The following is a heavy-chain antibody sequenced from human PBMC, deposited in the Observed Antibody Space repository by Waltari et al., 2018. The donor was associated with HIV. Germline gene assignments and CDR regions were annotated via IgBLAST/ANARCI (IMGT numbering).Heavy chain of an antibody. CDR2: LNPKRGGT. CDR1: GYTFSGYY. CDR3: AREGARMTTMFYYYYGMDV. D-gene: IGHD4-4*01. Sequence: QVQLVQSGAEVRKRGASVRGSCKASGYTFSGYYKQWVRRAPGQGLEWMGRLNPKRGGTNYAQELQGRFTMTRDTSISTAYMELSRLRSDDTAVYYCAREGARMTTMFYYYYGMDVWGQGTTVTVSS. J-gene: IGHJ6*02. V-gene: IGHV1-2*06.